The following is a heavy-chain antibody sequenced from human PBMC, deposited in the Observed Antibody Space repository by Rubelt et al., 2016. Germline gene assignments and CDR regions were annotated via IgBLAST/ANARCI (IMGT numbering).Heavy chain of an antibody. D-gene: IGHD2-2*02. CDR3: AKDRARIPPGDTDY. Sequence: SSYAMHWVRQAPGKGLDWVAVVSYDGSNKFYADSVKGRFTISRDTSKNTVDLQMNSLRAEDTAVYYCAKDRARIPPGDTDYWGQGTLVTVSS. CDR2: VSYDGSNK. CDR1: SSYA. J-gene: IGHJ4*02. V-gene: IGHV3-30-3*02.